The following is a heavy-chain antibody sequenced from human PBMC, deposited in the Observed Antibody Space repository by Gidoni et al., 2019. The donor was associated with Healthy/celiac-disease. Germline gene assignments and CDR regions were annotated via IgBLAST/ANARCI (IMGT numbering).Heavy chain of an antibody. V-gene: IGHV4-34*01. Sequence: QVQLQQWGAGLLKPSETLSLTCAVYGGSFSGYYWSWIRQPPGKGLAWIGEINHSGSTNYNPSLKSRVTISVDTSKNQFSLKLSSVTAADTAVYYCARGGAVAADREGDYWGQGTLVTVSS. J-gene: IGHJ4*02. CDR3: ARGGAVAADREGDY. CDR1: GGSFSGYY. D-gene: IGHD6-19*01. CDR2: INHSGST.